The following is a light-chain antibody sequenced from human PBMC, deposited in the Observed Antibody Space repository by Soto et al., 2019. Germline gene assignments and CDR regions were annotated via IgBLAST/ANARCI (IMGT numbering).Light chain of an antibody. V-gene: IGKV1-39*01. Sequence: DIQMTQSPSSLSASVGDRVTITCRASQSISSYLNWYQQKPGKAPKLLIYAASSLQSGVPSRFSGSGSGTDFTLTISSLQPEDFATYYCQQSYSTLWTFGQATTVEIK. J-gene: IGKJ1*01. CDR1: QSISSY. CDR3: QQSYSTLWT. CDR2: AAS.